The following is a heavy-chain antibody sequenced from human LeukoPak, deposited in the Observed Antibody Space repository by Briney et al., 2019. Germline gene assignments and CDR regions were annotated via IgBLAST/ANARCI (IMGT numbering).Heavy chain of an antibody. CDR1: GFTFSSYG. J-gene: IGHJ4*02. CDR3: ARDGAEQQLVHYFDY. CDR2: ISYDGSNK. Sequence: SGRSLRLSCAASGFTFSSYGMHWVRQAPGKGLEWVAVISYDGSNKYYADSVKGRFTISRDNSKNTLYLQMNSLRAEDTAVYYCARDGAEQQLVHYFDYWGQGTLVTVTS. D-gene: IGHD6-13*01. V-gene: IGHV3-30*03.